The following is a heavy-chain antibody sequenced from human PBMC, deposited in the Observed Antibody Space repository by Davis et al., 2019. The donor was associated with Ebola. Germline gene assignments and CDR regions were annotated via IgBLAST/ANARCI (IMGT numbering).Heavy chain of an antibody. Sequence: GESLKISCAASGFTFSSYAMHWVRQAPGKGLEWVAFVRSHGSDDHYADSVKGRFTISRDNSKNSLYLQMNSLRAEDTAVYYCARDITQSITMVRGVIINHDAFDIWGQGTMVTVSS. V-gene: IGHV3-30*02. CDR2: VRSHGSDD. J-gene: IGHJ3*02. D-gene: IGHD3-10*01. CDR3: ARDITQSITMVRGVIINHDAFDI. CDR1: GFTFSSYA.